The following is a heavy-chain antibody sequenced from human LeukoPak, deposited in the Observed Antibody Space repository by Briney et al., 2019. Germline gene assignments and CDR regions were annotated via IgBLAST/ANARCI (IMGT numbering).Heavy chain of an antibody. CDR1: GGSISSYY. D-gene: IGHD1-26*01. V-gene: IGHV4-34*01. CDR3: ARGGSYYYFDY. CDR2: INHSGST. J-gene: IGHJ4*02. Sequence: SETLSLTCTVSGGSISSYYWSWIRQPPGKGLEWIGEINHSGSTNYNPSLKSRVTISVDTSKNQFSLKLSSVTAADTAVYYCARGGSYYYFDYWGQGTLVTVSS.